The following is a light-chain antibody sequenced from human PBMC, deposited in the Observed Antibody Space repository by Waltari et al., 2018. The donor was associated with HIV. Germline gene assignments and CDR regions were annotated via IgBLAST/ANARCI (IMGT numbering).Light chain of an antibody. CDR3: QQFNSYPLT. Sequence: AIQLTQSPSSLSASVGDRVTITCRASQDISGALAWYQQTPGKPPKLLIHDASILETGVPSKFSGSGAGADFTLTISSLQPEDFATYYCQQFNSYPLTFGAGTKVEIK. CDR1: QDISGA. CDR2: DAS. J-gene: IGKJ4*01. V-gene: IGKV1-13*02.